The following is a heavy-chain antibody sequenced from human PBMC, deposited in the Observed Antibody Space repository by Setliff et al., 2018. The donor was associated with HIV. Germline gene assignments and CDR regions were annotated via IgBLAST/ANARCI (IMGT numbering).Heavy chain of an antibody. Sequence: SETLSLTCIVSGGSFSSSSYSWGWIRLPPGKGLEWIGSIDYSGSSYYNPSLKSRVTISVDTSKNQFSVKLSSVTAADTAVYYCARVLNPSDAFDIWGQGTMVTVSS. V-gene: IGHV4-39*07. J-gene: IGHJ3*02. CDR2: IDYSGSS. CDR3: ARVLNPSDAFDI. CDR1: GGSFSSSSYS.